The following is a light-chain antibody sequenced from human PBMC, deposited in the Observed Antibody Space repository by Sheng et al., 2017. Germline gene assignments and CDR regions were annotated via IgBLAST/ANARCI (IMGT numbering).Light chain of an antibody. Sequence: DIEMTQSPSSLSASVGDRVSITCRTSENVNAYLNWYQQKPGKAPKVLIYASNLQSGGPSRFSGTGSGSNFTLSISNVQPEDFATYYCQQSYKTPGTFGQGTRLEIK. CDR1: ENVNAY. CDR2: AS. V-gene: IGKV1-39*01. CDR3: QQSYKTPGT. J-gene: IGKJ5*01.